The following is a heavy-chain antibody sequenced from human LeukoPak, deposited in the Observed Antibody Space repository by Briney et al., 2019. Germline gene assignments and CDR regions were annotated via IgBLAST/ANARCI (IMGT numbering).Heavy chain of an antibody. Sequence: SETLSLTCTVSGGSVSSYYWSWIRQPPGKGLEWIGYIYYSGSTNYNPSLKSRVTISVDTSKNQFTLKLSSVTAADTAVYYCARGRYGWLPFDYWGQGTLVTVSS. CDR1: GGSVSSYY. V-gene: IGHV4-59*02. CDR3: ARGRYGWLPFDY. D-gene: IGHD3-16*01. CDR2: IYYSGST. J-gene: IGHJ4*02.